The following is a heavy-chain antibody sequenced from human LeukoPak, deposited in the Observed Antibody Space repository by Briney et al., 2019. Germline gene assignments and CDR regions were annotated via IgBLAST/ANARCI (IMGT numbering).Heavy chain of an antibody. Sequence: GGSLRLSCAASGFTFSSYAMHWVRQAPGKGLEWVAVISYDGSNKYYADSVKGRFTISRDNSKNTLYRQMNSLRAEDSAVYYCARVRTAAGTELDYWGQGTLVTVSS. CDR3: ARVRTAAGTELDY. J-gene: IGHJ4*02. D-gene: IGHD6-13*01. CDR1: GFTFSSYA. CDR2: ISYDGSNK. V-gene: IGHV3-30*04.